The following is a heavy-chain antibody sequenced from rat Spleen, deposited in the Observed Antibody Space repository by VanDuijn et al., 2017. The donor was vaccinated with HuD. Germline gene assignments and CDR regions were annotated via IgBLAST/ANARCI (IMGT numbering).Heavy chain of an antibody. CDR1: GFSLISYA. Sequence: QVQLKESGPGLVQPSQTLSLTCTVSGFSLISYAVNWVRQPPGKGLEWMGVIWGNGNANYNSPLKSRLSISRDTSKSQVYLKRTSLRTEDTATYYGARDTHTMGISDYWGQGVMVTVSS. D-gene: IGHD1-9*01. J-gene: IGHJ2*01. V-gene: IGHV2-13*01. CDR3: ARDTHTMGISDY. CDR2: IWGNGNA.